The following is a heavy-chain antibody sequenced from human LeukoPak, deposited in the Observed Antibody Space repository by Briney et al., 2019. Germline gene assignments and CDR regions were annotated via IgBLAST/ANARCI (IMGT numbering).Heavy chain of an antibody. D-gene: IGHD6-13*01. CDR2: IYYSGST. CDR3: ARERTGYSSSWYYFDY. CDR1: GGSIRSSSYY. Sequence: SETLSLTCTVSGGSIRSSSYYWGWIRQPPGKGLEWIRTIYYSGSTYFNPSLKSRVTISVDTSKNQFSLKLSSVTAADTAVYYCARERTGYSSSWYYFDYWGQGTLVTVSS. J-gene: IGHJ4*02. V-gene: IGHV4-39*07.